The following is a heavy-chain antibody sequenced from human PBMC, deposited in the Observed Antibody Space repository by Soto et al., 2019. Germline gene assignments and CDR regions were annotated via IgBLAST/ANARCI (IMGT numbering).Heavy chain of an antibody. D-gene: IGHD6-19*01. J-gene: IGHJ4*02. CDR1: GGSFSGYY. Sequence: SETLSLTCAVYGGSFSGYYWSWIRQPPGKGLEWIGEINHSGSTNYNPSLKSRVTISVDTSKNQFSLKLSSVTAADTAVYYCAPRGPGDSSADYWGQGTLVTVSS. CDR3: APRGPGDSSADY. V-gene: IGHV4-34*01. CDR2: INHSGST.